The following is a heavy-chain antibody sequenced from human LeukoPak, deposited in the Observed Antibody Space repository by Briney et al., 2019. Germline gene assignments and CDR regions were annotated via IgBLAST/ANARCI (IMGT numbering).Heavy chain of an antibody. D-gene: IGHD4-23*01. Sequence: GGSLRLSCAASGFTFSSYWMNWVRHAPGKGLVWVSRIASDGSSTTYADSVKGRFSISRDNAKNTLYLQMNSLRVEDTAMYYCARGRPHGNDYWGQGTLVTVSS. CDR1: GFTFSSYW. V-gene: IGHV3-74*01. CDR2: IASDGSST. J-gene: IGHJ4*02. CDR3: ARGRPHGNDY.